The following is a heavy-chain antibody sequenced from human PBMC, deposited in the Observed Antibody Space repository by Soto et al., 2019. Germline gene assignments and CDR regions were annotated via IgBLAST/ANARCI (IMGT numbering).Heavy chain of an antibody. V-gene: IGHV3-53*01. D-gene: IGHD3-10*01. J-gene: IGHJ4*02. CDR1: GFTVSSNY. Sequence: GGSLRLSCAASGFTVSSNYMSWVRQAPGKGLEWVSVIYSGGSTYYADSVKGRFTISRDNSKNTLYLQMNSLRAEDTAVYYCAGQIWFGDPNLDYWGQGTLVTVSS. CDR3: AGQIWFGDPNLDY. CDR2: IYSGGST.